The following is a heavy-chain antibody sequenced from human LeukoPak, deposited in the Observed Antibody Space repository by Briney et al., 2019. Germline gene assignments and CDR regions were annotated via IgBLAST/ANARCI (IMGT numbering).Heavy chain of an antibody. CDR1: GYTFTSYD. D-gene: IGHD3-3*01. V-gene: IGHV1-8*01. Sequence: ASVKVSCKASGYTFTSYDINWVRQATGQGLEWMGWMNPNSGNTGYAQKFQGRVTMTRNTSISTAYMELSSLRSEDTAVYYCARKVLRYDFWSGYYTGDYYYMDVWGKGTTVTVSS. J-gene: IGHJ6*03. CDR2: MNPNSGNT. CDR3: ARKVLRYDFWSGYYTGDYYYMDV.